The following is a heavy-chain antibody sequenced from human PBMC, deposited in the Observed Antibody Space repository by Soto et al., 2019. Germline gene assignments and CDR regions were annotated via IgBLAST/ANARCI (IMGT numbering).Heavy chain of an antibody. J-gene: IGHJ3*02. V-gene: IGHV4-61*07. CDR3: ARRYGSAFDI. D-gene: IGHD3-10*01. Sequence: WIRQPPGKGLEWIGYIYYSGSTYYNPSLKSRVTISVDTSKNQFSLKLSSVTAADTAVYYCARRYGSAFDIWGQGTMVTVSS. CDR2: IYYSGST.